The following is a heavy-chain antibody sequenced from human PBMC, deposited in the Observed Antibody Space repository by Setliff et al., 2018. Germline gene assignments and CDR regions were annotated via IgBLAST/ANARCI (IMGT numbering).Heavy chain of an antibody. CDR3: ARGAPGRYCSGGSCSYFDY. V-gene: IGHV1-2*02. D-gene: IGHD2-15*01. J-gene: IGHJ4*02. Sequence: GASVKVSCKTSGYPFIEHYVNWVRQAPGQGLEWMGWIRPNGGGTHYAQKFQGRVTMTRDTANSTVYMDLSSLTSDDTAIYYCARGAPGRYCSGGSCSYFDYWGQGILVTVSS. CDR2: IRPNGGGT. CDR1: GYPFIEHY.